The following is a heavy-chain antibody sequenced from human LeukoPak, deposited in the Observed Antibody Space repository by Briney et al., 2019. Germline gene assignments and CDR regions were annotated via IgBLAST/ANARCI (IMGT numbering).Heavy chain of an antibody. CDR1: GYTFTHYG. CDR2: ISGYNGDT. J-gene: IGHJ3*02. CDR3: ASSWFAGTAFDI. Sequence: ASVQVSCKASGYTFTHYGVSWVRQAPGQGLEWMGWISGYNGDTGYAQKFQGRVTMTTDTSTNTAYMELRSLRSDDTAVYYCASSWFAGTAFDIWGQGTMVTVPS. D-gene: IGHD6-13*01. V-gene: IGHV1-18*01.